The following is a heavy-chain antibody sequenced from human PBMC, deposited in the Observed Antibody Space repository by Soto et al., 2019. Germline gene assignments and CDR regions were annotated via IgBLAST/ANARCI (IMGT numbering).Heavy chain of an antibody. V-gene: IGHV3-23*01. CDR1: GFTFSSYA. Sequence: EVQLLESGGGLVQPGGSLRLSCAASGFTFSSYAMSWVRQAPGKGLEWVSGISGSGGNIYYADSVKGRFTISRDNSKNTLYLQMNSLRAEDTAVYYCAKLSSAAAYYYYYGMDVWGQGSTVTVSS. J-gene: IGHJ6*02. D-gene: IGHD2-2*01. CDR3: AKLSSAAAYYYYYGMDV. CDR2: ISGSGGNI.